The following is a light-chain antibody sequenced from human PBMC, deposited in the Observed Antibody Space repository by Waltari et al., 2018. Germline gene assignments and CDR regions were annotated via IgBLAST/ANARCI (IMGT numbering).Light chain of an antibody. CDR1: QSISTY. V-gene: IGKV1-39*01. Sequence: DIQMTQSPSSLSASVGDKVTITCRASQSISTYLNWYQQKPGKAPKILIYGASTLQNVGPSRFTGSGSQTDFTLTINNLHPEDFATYHCQQSFGIPYTFGQGTRLEIK. J-gene: IGKJ2*01. CDR2: GAS. CDR3: QQSFGIPYT.